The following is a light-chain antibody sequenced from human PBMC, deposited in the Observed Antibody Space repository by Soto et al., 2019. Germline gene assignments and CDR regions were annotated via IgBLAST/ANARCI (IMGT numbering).Light chain of an antibody. V-gene: IGLV2-14*01. CDR1: SSDVGGYNY. CDR3: XXXXGSSTYVV. CDR2: DVS. Sequence: QPASVSGSPGQSITISCTGTSSDVGGYNYVSWYQQHPGKAPKLMIYDVSNRPSGVSNRFSGSKSANTASLTISGLQAEXXXXXXXXXXXGSSTYVVFGGGTKLXV. J-gene: IGLJ2*01.